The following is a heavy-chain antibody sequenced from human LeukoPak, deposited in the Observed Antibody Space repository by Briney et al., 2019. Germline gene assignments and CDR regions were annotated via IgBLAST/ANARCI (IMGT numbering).Heavy chain of an antibody. J-gene: IGHJ4*02. D-gene: IGHD4-17*01. CDR2: ISGSGGST. V-gene: IGHV3-23*01. Sequence: PGGSLRLSCAASGFTFSSYGMSWVRQAPGKGLEWVSAISGSGGSTYYADSVKGRFTISRDNSKNTLYLQMNSLRAEDTAVYYCASRTLERGDTYGDYGDYWAQGPLVTVSS. CDR1: GFTFSSYG. CDR3: ASRTLERGDTYGDYGDY.